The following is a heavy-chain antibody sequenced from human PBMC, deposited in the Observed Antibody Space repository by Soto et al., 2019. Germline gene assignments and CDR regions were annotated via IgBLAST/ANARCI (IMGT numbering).Heavy chain of an antibody. CDR2: ISSSGVTI. CDR1: GFTVSDYY. J-gene: IGHJ4*02. D-gene: IGHD5-12*01. CDR3: ARDLRGYSGSGHHFDY. V-gene: IGHV3-11*01. Sequence: VQLVESGGGLVKPGGSLSLSCAASGFTVSDYYMSWIRQAPGKGLEWASYISSSGVTIYYADSVKGRFTISRDNAKNLLNLQMNSLRAEDTAVYYCARDLRGYSGSGHHFDYWGQGTLVTVSS.